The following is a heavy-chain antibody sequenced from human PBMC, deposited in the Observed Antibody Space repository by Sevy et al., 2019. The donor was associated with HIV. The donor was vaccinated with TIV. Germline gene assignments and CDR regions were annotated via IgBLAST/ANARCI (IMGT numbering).Heavy chain of an antibody. CDR3: ASNVVELAGAVWENQIKY. D-gene: IGHD2-15*01. CDR2: IRYDGSNK. J-gene: IGHJ4*02. CDR1: GFTFSSYG. V-gene: IGHV3-30*02. Sequence: GGSLRLSCAASGFTFSSYGMHWVRRAPGKGLEWVAFIRYDGSNKYYADSVKGRFTISRDNSKNTLYQQMNSLGAEDTAVYYCASNVVELAGAVWENQIKYWGQGTLVTVSS.